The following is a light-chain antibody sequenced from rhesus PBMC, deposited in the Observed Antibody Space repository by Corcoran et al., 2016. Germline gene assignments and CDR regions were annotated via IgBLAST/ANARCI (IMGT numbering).Light chain of an antibody. J-gene: IGKJ1*01. CDR3: QHYYDNPRT. Sequence: IQMTQSPSALSASVGDRVTISCRASQNIYGNLAWYQQKPGKAPKLLLYAASSLQTGIPSRFSGIRSGTDFTLTISRLQPEDSATYYCQHYYDNPRTFGQGTKVEI. CDR1: QNIYGN. V-gene: IGKV1S12*01. CDR2: AAS.